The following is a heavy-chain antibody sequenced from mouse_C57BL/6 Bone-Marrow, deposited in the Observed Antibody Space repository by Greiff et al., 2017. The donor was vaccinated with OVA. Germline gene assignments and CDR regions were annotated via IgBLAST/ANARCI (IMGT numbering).Heavy chain of an antibody. CDR2: INPNNGGT. J-gene: IGHJ4*01. Sequence: EVQLQQSGPELVKPGASVKISCKASGYTFTDYYMNWVKQSPGKSLEWIGDINPNNGGTSYNQKFKGKATLTVDKSSSTAYMELRSLTSEDSAVYYCAMGASNFYAMDYWGQGTSVTVSS. V-gene: IGHV1-26*01. D-gene: IGHD2-5*01. CDR3: AMGASNFYAMDY. CDR1: GYTFTDYY.